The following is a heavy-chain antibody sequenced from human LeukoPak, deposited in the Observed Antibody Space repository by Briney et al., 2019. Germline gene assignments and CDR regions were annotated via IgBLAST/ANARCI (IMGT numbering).Heavy chain of an antibody. CDR1: GFTFTTYA. CDR2: VSGSGGST. V-gene: IGHV3-23*01. J-gene: IGHJ4*02. D-gene: IGHD6-19*01. CDR3: AKDRSSGWYVSFDY. Sequence: GSLRLSCAASGFTFTTYAMSWVRQAPGKGLEWVSTVSGSGGSTYYADSVKGRFTISRDNSKNTLFLQMNSLRAEDTAVYYCAKDRSSGWYVSFDYWGQGTLVTVSS.